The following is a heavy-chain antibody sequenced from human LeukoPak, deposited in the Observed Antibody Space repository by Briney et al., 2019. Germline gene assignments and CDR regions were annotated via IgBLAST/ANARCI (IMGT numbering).Heavy chain of an antibody. V-gene: IGHV3-7*04. CDR1: GFTFSSYW. Sequence: GGSLRLSCAASGFTFSSYWMSWVRQAPGKGLEWVANIKQDGSEKYYVDSVKGRFTISRDNAKNSLYLQMNNLRVEDTAVYYCTKETWGRFDYWGQGTLVTVSS. CDR2: IKQDGSEK. CDR3: TKETWGRFDY. J-gene: IGHJ4*02. D-gene: IGHD3-16*01.